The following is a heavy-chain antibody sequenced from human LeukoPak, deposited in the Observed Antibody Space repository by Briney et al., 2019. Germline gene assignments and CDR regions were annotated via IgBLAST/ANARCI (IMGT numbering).Heavy chain of an antibody. J-gene: IGHJ4*02. CDR1: GFTFSRYG. Sequence: GGSLRLSCAASGFTFSRYGMHWVRQASGKGLEWVAVISYDGSNKYYADSAKGRFTISRDNSKNTLYLQMNSLRAEDTAVYYCAKSGGTSSSGLGYWGQGTLVTVSS. D-gene: IGHD6-19*01. CDR3: AKSGGTSSSGLGY. CDR2: ISYDGSNK. V-gene: IGHV3-30*18.